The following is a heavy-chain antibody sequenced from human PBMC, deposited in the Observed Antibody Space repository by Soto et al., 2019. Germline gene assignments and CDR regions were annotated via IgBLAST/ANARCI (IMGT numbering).Heavy chain of an antibody. D-gene: IGHD2-15*01. CDR3: ARGRWSDP. V-gene: IGHV1-18*01. CDR2: ISAYNGNT. Sequence: AAEKFCCKDSAYSFPSYVINWVRPAPGQGLEWMGWISAYNGNTNHAQKLQGIVTMTTDTSTSTAYMELRSLRSDDTAVYYCARGRWSDPWGQGTLVTVSS. J-gene: IGHJ5*02. CDR1: AYSFPSYV.